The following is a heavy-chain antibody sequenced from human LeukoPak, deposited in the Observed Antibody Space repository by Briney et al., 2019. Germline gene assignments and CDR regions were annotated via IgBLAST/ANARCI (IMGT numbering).Heavy chain of an antibody. D-gene: IGHD5-12*01. J-gene: IGHJ4*02. V-gene: IGHV4-61*02. Sequence: PSQTLSLTCTVSGGSISSGSYYWSWIRQPAGKGLEWIGRIYTSGSTNYNPSLKSRVTISVDTSKNQFSLKLSSVTAADTAVYYCARTIYSGYDYWGQGTLGTVSA. CDR1: GGSISSGSYY. CDR2: IYTSGST. CDR3: ARTIYSGYDY.